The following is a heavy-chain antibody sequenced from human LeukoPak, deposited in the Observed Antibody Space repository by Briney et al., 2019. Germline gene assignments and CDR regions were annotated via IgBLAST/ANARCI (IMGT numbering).Heavy chain of an antibody. J-gene: IGHJ4*02. CDR3: AGLWFGDRPPFDY. CDR1: GFTFDDYA. V-gene: IGHV3-9*01. D-gene: IGHD3-10*01. Sequence: PGGSLRLSCAASGFTFDDYAMHWVRQAPGKGLEWVSGISWNSGSIGYADSVKGRFTISRDNAKNSLYLQMNSLRAEDTAVYYCAGLWFGDRPPFDYWGQGTLVTVSS. CDR2: ISWNSGSI.